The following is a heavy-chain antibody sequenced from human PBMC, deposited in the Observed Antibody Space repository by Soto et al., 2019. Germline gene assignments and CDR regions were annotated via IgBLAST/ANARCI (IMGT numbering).Heavy chain of an antibody. D-gene: IGHD6-13*01. V-gene: IGHV1-18*01. Sequence: ASVKVSCKASGYTFTSYGISWVRQAPGQGLEWMGWISAYNGNTNYAQKLQGRVTMTTDTSTSTAYMELRSLRSDDTAVYYCARYSSSWFRYYFDYWGQGTLVTVSS. CDR1: GYTFTSYG. CDR2: ISAYNGNT. CDR3: ARYSSSWFRYYFDY. J-gene: IGHJ4*02.